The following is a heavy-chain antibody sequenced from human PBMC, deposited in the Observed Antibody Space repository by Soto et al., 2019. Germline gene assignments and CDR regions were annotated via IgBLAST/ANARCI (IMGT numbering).Heavy chain of an antibody. J-gene: IGHJ3*02. CDR2: IGTAGDT. D-gene: IGHD2-21*01. CDR3: ARDKSDSDAFDI. V-gene: IGHV3-13*01. Sequence: PGGSLRLSCAASVFTFSSYDMHWVRQATGKGLEWVSAIGTAGDTYYPGSVKGRFTISRENAKNSLYLQMNSLRAGDTAVYYCARDKSDSDAFDIWGQGTMVTVSS. CDR1: VFTFSSYD.